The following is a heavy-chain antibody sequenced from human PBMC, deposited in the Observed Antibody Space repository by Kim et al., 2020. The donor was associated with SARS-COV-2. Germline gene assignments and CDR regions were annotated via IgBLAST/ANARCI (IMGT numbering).Heavy chain of an antibody. V-gene: IGHV6-1*01. Sequence: SQTLSLTCAISGDSVSSNGAAWNWIRQSPSRGLEWLGRTYNRSKWYNEYAVSVKSRITINPDTSKNQFSLQLNSVTPEDTAMYYCARGIAAAVDYWGQGTLVTVSS. CDR2: TYNRSKWYN. CDR3: ARGIAAAVDY. CDR1: GDSVSSNGAA. J-gene: IGHJ4*02. D-gene: IGHD6-13*01.